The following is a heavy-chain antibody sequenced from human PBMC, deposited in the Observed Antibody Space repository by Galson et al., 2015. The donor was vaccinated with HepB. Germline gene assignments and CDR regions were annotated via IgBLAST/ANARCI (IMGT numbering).Heavy chain of an antibody. CDR1: GFTFSSYS. CDR2: ISSSSSYI. Sequence: SLRLSCAASGFTFSSYSMNWVRQAPGKGLEWVSSISSSSSYIYYADSVKGRFTISRDNAKNSLYLQMNSLRAEDTAVYYCARVPGYCSGGSCYPDYWGQGTLVTVSS. CDR3: ARVPGYCSGGSCYPDY. D-gene: IGHD2-15*01. J-gene: IGHJ4*02. V-gene: IGHV3-21*01.